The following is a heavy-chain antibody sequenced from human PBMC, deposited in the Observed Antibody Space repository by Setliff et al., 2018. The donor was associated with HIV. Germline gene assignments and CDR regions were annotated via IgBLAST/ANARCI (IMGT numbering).Heavy chain of an antibody. CDR3: ARRTLITGYDY. Sequence: SETLSLTCTVSGGSISNYYWSWIRQPPGKGLEWIGSIYESGSTYYNPSLKSRVSISVDTSKNQFSLKLSSVTAADTAVYYCARRTLITGYDYWGQGTLVTVSS. D-gene: IGHD3-16*01. V-gene: IGHV4-59*05. J-gene: IGHJ4*02. CDR2: IYESGST. CDR1: GGSISNYY.